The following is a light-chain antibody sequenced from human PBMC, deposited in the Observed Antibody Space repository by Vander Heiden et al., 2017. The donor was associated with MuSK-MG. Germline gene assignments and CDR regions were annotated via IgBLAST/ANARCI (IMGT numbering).Light chain of an antibody. CDR2: DVS. Sequence: QSALTQPVSVPGSAGQSTTISCPGTSRHVGGYNYVSWYQHHPGKAPKLMIYDVSNRPSGVSNRFSGSKSGNTASLTISGLQAEDEADYYCSSYTSSSTRVFGTGTKVTVL. J-gene: IGLJ1*01. V-gene: IGLV2-14*03. CDR1: SRHVGGYNY. CDR3: SSYTSSSTRV.